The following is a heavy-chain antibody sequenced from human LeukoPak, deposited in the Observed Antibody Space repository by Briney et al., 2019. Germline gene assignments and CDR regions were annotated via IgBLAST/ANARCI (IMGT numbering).Heavy chain of an antibody. J-gene: IGHJ4*02. CDR1: GYSFTSYW. CDR3: ARRGQYSEAPYHFDY. Sequence: GESLKISCKGSGYSFTSYWIGWVRQMPGKGLEWMGIIYPGDSDTRYSPSFQGQVTISADKSISTAYLQWSSLKASDTAMYYCARRGQYSEAPYHFDYWGQGTLVTVSS. CDR2: IYPGDSDT. V-gene: IGHV5-51*01. D-gene: IGHD6-6*01.